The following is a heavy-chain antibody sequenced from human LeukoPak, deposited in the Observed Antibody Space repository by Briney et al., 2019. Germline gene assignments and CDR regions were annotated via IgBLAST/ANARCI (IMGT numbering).Heavy chain of an antibody. CDR3: ATGEDTAVGFDY. Sequence: GASVKVSCKVSGYTLTELSMHWVRQAPGKGLEWMGDFDPEDGETIYAQKFQGRVTMTEDTATDTAYMELSSLRSEDTAVYYCATGEDTAVGFDYWGQGALVTVSS. CDR1: GYTLTELS. D-gene: IGHD2-15*01. CDR2: FDPEDGET. V-gene: IGHV1-24*01. J-gene: IGHJ4*02.